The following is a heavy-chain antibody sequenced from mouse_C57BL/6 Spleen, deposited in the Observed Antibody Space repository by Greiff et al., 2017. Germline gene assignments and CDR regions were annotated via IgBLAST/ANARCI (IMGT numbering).Heavy chain of an antibody. CDR1: GYAFTNYL. CDR2: INPGSGGT. CDR3: ARSHDGYYGFAY. V-gene: IGHV1-54*01. Sequence: VQLQQSGAELVRPGTSVKVSCKASGYAFTNYLIEWVKQRPGQGLEWIGVINPGSGGTNYNEKFKGKATLTADKSSSTAYMQLSSLTSEDSAVYFGARSHDGYYGFAYWGQGTLVTVSA. D-gene: IGHD2-3*01. J-gene: IGHJ3*01.